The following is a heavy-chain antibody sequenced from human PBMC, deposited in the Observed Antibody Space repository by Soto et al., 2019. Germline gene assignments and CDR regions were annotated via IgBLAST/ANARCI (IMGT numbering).Heavy chain of an antibody. J-gene: IGHJ5*01. CDR3: VITPVYNWIDY. CDR2: VSGSGGST. V-gene: IGHV3-23*01. CDR1: GFTFSSYA. Sequence: EVQLLESGGGLVQPGGSLRLSCAASGFTFSSYAMSWVRQAPGKGLEWVSAVSGSGGSTYYTDSGKGRFTISRDNPKDALQLPMNTLGAEGTAVYYCVITPVYNWIDYWGQGTLVTVSS.